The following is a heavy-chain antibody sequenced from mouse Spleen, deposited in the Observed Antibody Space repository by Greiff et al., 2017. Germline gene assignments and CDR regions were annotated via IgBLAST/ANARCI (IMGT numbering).Heavy chain of an antibody. CDR1: GYTFNSYW. V-gene: IGHV1-69*01. CDR2: IDPSDSYT. D-gene: IGHD2-3*01. CDR3: ARRNDGYSPFAY. J-gene: IGHJ3*01. Sequence: QVQLQQPGAELVMPGASVKLSCKASGYTFNSYWMHWVKQRPGQGLEWIGEIDPSDSYTNYNQKFKGKATLTVDKSSSTAYMQLSSLTSEDSAVYYCARRNDGYSPFAYWGQGTLVTVSA.